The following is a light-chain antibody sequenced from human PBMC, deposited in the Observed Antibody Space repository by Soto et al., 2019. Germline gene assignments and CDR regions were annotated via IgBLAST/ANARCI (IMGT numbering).Light chain of an antibody. Sequence: QSALTQPPSASASPGQSVTISCTGTNNDIGGYNYVSWYRHHPGKAPQLIIYDVTKRPSGVLDRFSGSKSGNTASLTVAGLQTYDEAEYFCSSYAGSSNLVFGTGTKLTVL. V-gene: IGLV2-8*01. CDR2: DVT. J-gene: IGLJ2*01. CDR3: SSYAGSSNLV. CDR1: NNDIGGYNY.